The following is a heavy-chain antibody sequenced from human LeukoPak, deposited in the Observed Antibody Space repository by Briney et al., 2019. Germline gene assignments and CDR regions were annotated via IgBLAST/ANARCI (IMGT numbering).Heavy chain of an antibody. CDR2: IKSKTDGGTT. D-gene: IGHD7-27*01. J-gene: IGHJ6*03. Sequence: GGSLRLSCAASGFTFSNAWMSWVRQAPGKGLEWVGRIKSKTDGGTTDYAAPVKGRFTISRDDSKNTLYLQMNSLKTEDTAVYYCTTETGEDYYYYYMDVWDKGTTVTVSS. CDR3: TTETGEDYYYYYMDV. CDR1: GFTFSNAW. V-gene: IGHV3-15*01.